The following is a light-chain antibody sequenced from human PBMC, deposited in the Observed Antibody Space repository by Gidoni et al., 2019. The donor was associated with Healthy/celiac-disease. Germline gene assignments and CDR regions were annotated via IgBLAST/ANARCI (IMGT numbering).Light chain of an antibody. V-gene: IGKV1-39*01. CDR3: HQSYSTPRIT. CDR2: AAS. J-gene: IGKJ5*01. CDR1: QSISNY. Sequence: DIQMTQYPSSLSASVGDRVASTCRASQSISNYLNWYQQKPGKAPKLLIYAASSLQRGVPSRFSGSRSGTDFTLPIISLQPEDFATFYCHQSYSTPRITFGQGTRLEIK.